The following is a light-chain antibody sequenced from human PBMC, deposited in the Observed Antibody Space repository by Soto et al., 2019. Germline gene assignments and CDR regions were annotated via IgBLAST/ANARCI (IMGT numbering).Light chain of an antibody. Sequence: EILLTQSPGTLSLSPGKRATLSCRANQTAVTNHLAWYQQKPGQAPSLLIYGASSRDTGIPDRCSGSGCGTDFTLTISRLEPDDFAVYYCQQYDNSRTFGQGTKVDIK. CDR3: QQYDNSRT. V-gene: IGKV3-20*01. J-gene: IGKJ1*01. CDR1: QTAVTNH. CDR2: GAS.